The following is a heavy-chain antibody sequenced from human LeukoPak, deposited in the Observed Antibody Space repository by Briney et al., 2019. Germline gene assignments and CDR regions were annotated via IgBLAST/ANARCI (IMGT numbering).Heavy chain of an antibody. D-gene: IGHD2-2*02. CDR3: ARDLSCSSTSCYKDYYYYMDV. V-gene: IGHV3-15*01. J-gene: IGHJ6*03. CDR1: GFTFSNAW. Sequence: GGSLRLSCAASGFTFSNAWMSWVRQAPGKGLEWVGRIKSKTDGGTTDYAAPVKGRFTISRDDSKNTLYLQMNSLKTEDTAVYYCARDLSCSSTSCYKDYYYYMDVWGKGTTVTVSS. CDR2: IKSKTDGGTT.